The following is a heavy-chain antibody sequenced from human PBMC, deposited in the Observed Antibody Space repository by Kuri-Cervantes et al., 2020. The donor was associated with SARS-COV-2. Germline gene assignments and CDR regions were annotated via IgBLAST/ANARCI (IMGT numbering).Heavy chain of an antibody. Sequence: SQTLSLTCAVSGGSISSGGYSWSWIRQPPGKGLEWIGSIYHSGSTYYNPSLKSRVTISVDTSKNQFSLKLSSVTAADTAVYYCARAPRIGQQLVRRYYFDYWGQGTRVTVSS. V-gene: IGHV4-30-2*03. J-gene: IGHJ4*02. CDR1: GGSISSGGYS. CDR2: IYHSGST. D-gene: IGHD6-13*01. CDR3: ARAPRIGQQLVRRYYFDY.